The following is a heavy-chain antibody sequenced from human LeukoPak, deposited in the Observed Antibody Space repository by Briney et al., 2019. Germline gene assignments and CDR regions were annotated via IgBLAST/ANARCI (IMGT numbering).Heavy chain of an antibody. CDR3: ARAYDSSGYYFYY. V-gene: IGHV5-51*01. Sequence: GESLKISCKGSGYSFTSYWIGWVRQMPGKGLEWMGITYPGDSDTRYSPSFQGQVTISADKSISTPYLQWSSLKASDTAMYYCARAYDSSGYYFYYWGQGTLVTVSS. J-gene: IGHJ4*02. CDR2: TYPGDSDT. D-gene: IGHD3-22*01. CDR1: GYSFTSYW.